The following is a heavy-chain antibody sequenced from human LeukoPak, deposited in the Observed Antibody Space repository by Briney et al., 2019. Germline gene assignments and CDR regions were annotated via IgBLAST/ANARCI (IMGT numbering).Heavy chain of an antibody. V-gene: IGHV3-23*01. CDR2: ISVSGGST. Sequence: GGSLRLSCAASGFTFSNYAMIWVRQAQGKGLEWVSGISVSGGSTYYADSVKGRLTVSRDNSKNTLYLQMNSLRAEDTAMYYCARESGYAVGDYWGQGTLVTVSS. CDR1: GFTFSNYA. CDR3: ARESGYAVGDY. J-gene: IGHJ4*02. D-gene: IGHD5-12*01.